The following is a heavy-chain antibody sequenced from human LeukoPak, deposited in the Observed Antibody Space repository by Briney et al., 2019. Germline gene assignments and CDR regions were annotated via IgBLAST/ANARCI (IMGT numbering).Heavy chain of an antibody. CDR1: GGSFRGYY. V-gene: IGHV4-34*01. CDR3: ARGLRGGVVVVAATVVGSWFDP. Sequence: SVTLSLTCAVYGGSFRGYYWIWIRQPPGKGLEWIGEINHSGSTNYNPSLKSRVTIPVDTSKNQFSLKLSSVTAADTAVYYCARGLRGGVVVVAATVVGSWFDPWGQGTLVTVSS. J-gene: IGHJ5*02. D-gene: IGHD2-15*01. CDR2: INHSGST.